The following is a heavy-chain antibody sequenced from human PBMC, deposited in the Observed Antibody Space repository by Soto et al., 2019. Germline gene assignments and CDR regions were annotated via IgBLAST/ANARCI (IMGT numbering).Heavy chain of an antibody. CDR2: IYWNDDK. V-gene: IGHV2-5*01. Sequence: SGPTLVNPTQTLTLTCTFSGFSLSTSGVGVGWIRQPPGKALEWLALIYWNDDKRYSSSLKSRLTITKDTSKIQVVLTMTNMDPVDTATYYCAHYSDSSGSRRHYYYGMDVWGQGTTVTVSS. D-gene: IGHD3-22*01. CDR1: GFSLSTSGVG. J-gene: IGHJ6*02. CDR3: AHYSDSSGSRRHYYYGMDV.